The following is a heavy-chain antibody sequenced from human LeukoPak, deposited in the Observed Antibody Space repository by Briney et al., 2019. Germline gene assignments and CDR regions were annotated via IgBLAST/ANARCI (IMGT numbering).Heavy chain of an antibody. CDR1: GGSISNGGYY. CDR3: ARAAARLGDFDS. J-gene: IGHJ4*02. Sequence: PSGTLSPTCTVSGGSISNGGYYWSWVRQGPGKGLQWIGCIYSSGSTYYNPSLKSRISISEDTSKNQFSLKLSSVTAADTALYYCARAAARLGDFDSWGQGTLVTVSS. CDR2: IYSSGST. V-gene: IGHV4-31*03. D-gene: IGHD6-6*01.